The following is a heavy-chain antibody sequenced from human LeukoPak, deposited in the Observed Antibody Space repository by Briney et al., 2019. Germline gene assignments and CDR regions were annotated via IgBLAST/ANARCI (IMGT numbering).Heavy chain of an antibody. V-gene: IGHV1-46*01. CDR1: GYTFTSYY. J-gene: IGHJ3*02. CDR2: INPSDGST. D-gene: IGHD3-10*01. CDR3: ARYFYYYGSGSYYQDAFDI. Sequence: ASVKVSCKASGYTFTSYYMHWVRQAPGQGLEWMGIINPSDGSTIYAQKFQGGVTMTRDTSTSTAYMELSRLRSDDTAVYYCARYFYYYGSGSYYQDAFDIWGQGTMVTVSS.